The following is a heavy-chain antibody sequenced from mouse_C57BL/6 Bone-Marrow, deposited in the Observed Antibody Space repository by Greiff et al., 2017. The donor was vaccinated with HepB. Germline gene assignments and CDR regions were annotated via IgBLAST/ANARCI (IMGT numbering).Heavy chain of an antibody. D-gene: IGHD2-4*01. V-gene: IGHV5-4*01. CDR2: ISDGGSYT. CDR1: GFTFSSYA. CDR3: ARERDYDYYEAWFAY. J-gene: IGHJ3*01. Sequence: EVHLVESGGGLVKPGGSLKLSCAASGFTFSSYAMSWVRQTPEKRLEWVATISDGGSYTYYPDNVKGRFTISRDNAKNNLYLQMSHLKSEDTAIYYCARERDYDYYEAWFAYWGQGTLVTVSA.